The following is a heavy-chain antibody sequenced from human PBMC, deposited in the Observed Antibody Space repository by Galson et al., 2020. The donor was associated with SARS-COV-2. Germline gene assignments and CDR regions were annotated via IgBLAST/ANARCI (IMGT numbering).Heavy chain of an antibody. CDR3: ARKSGGLRGFDY. Sequence: SETLSLTCAVSGTSISSGSYSWNWIRQPPGKGQEWIGYISHSGGTYYNPSLKSRVTISGDRSKNQFSLRLSSVTAADTAVYYCARKSGGLRGFDYWGQGSLVTVSS. J-gene: IGHJ4*02. CDR1: GTSISSGSYS. V-gene: IGHV4-30-2*01. CDR2: ISHSGGT. D-gene: IGHD3-16*01.